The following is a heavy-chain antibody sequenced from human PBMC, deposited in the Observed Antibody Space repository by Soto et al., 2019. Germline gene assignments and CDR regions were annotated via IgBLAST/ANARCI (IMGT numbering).Heavy chain of an antibody. D-gene: IGHD3-10*01. CDR3: AKGFWGSGSYYSYYYYMDV. CDR1: GFTFSSYA. Sequence: GGSLRLSCAASGFTFSSYAMSWVRQAPGKGLEWVSAISGSGGSTYYADSVKGRFTISRDNSKNTLYLQMNSLRAEDTAVYYCAKGFWGSGSYYSYYYYMDVWGKGTTVTVSS. J-gene: IGHJ6*03. CDR2: ISGSGGST. V-gene: IGHV3-23*01.